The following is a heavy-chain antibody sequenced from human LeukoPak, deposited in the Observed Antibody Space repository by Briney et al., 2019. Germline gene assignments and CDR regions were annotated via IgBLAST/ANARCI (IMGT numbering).Heavy chain of an antibody. Sequence: GESLKISCKDSGYSFTSYWIGWVRQMPGKGLEWMGIIYPGDSDTRYSPSFQGQVTISADKPISTAYLQWSSLKASDTAMYYCARSSSGYSGSLDYWGQGTLVTVSS. D-gene: IGHD3-22*01. V-gene: IGHV5-51*04. CDR1: GYSFTSYW. J-gene: IGHJ4*02. CDR3: ARSSSGYSGSLDY. CDR2: IYPGDSDT.